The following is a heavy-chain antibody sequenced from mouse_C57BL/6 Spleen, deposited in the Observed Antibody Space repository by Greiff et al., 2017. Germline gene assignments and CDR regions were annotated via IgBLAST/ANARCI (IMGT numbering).Heavy chain of an antibody. CDR3: AIYYSNYVGFAY. CDR1: GYTFTSYW. J-gene: IGHJ3*01. CDR2: IDPSASET. D-gene: IGHD2-5*01. V-gene: IGHV1-52*01. Sequence: QVQLQQPGAELVRPGSSVKLSCKASGYTFTSYWMHWVKQRPIQGLEWIGNIDPSASETHYTQKFKDKATLTVDKSSSTAYMQLSSLTSEDSAVYYCAIYYSNYVGFAYWGQGTLVTVSA.